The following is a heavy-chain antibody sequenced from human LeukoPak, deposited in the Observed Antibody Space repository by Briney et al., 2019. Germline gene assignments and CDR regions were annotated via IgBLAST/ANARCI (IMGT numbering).Heavy chain of an antibody. J-gene: IGHJ4*02. CDR2: IFPGDSDT. Sequence: GESLKISCKGSGYSFTSNWIGWVRQMPGKGLEWMGIIFPGDSDTRYSPAFQGQVTISADKSISTAYLQWSSLKASDTAMYYCARLDSSSWYYWGQGTRVPVSS. D-gene: IGHD6-13*01. V-gene: IGHV5-51*01. CDR1: GYSFTSNW. CDR3: ARLDSSSWYY.